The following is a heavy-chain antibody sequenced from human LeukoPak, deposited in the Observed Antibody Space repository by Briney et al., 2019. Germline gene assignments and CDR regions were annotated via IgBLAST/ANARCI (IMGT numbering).Heavy chain of an antibody. CDR1: GYTFTSYD. Sequence: ASVKGSCKASGYTFTSYDINWVRQATGQGLEWMGWMNPNSGNTGYAQKFQGRVTINRNTSISTAYMELSSLRSEDTAVYYCARGVSAAGMDYWGQGTLVTVSS. D-gene: IGHD6-13*01. J-gene: IGHJ4*02. CDR3: ARGVSAAGMDY. V-gene: IGHV1-8*03. CDR2: MNPNSGNT.